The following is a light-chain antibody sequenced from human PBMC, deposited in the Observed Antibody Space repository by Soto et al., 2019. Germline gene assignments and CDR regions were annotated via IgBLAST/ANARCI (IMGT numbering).Light chain of an antibody. J-gene: IGLJ1*01. V-gene: IGLV2-11*01. CDR1: RSDVGGYNS. Sequence: QSALTQPRSVSGSPGQSVTISCTGTRSDVGGYNSVSWYQQHPGKAPKLMIFDVTKRPSGVPDRFSGSKSGNTASLTISGLQAEDEADYYCCSYAGSYTYVFGTGTKLIVL. CDR2: DVT. CDR3: CSYAGSYTYV.